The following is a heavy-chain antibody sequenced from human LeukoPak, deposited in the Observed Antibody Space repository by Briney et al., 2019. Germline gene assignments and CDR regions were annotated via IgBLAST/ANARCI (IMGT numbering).Heavy chain of an antibody. J-gene: IGHJ4*02. CDR2: ISGSGGST. V-gene: IGHV3-23*01. Sequence: TGGSLRLSCAASGFTFSSYAMSRVRQAPGKGLEWVSAISGSGGSTYYADSVKGRFTISRDNSKNTLYLQMNSLRAEDTAVYYCAPRGGNLLNLVDYWGQGTLVTVSS. CDR1: GFTFSSYA. D-gene: IGHD3-16*01. CDR3: APRGGNLLNLVDY.